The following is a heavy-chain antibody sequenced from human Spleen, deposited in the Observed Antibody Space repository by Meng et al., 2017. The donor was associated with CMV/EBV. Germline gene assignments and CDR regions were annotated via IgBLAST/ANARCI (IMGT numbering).Heavy chain of an antibody. V-gene: IGHV3-9*01. D-gene: IGHD2-2*01. CDR1: GFSFDDYA. Sequence: SLKISCTVSGFSFDDYAMHWVRQAPGKGLEWVSGINWNSGDIGYADSVKGRFTISRDNAKNSLYLQMNSLRAEDTALYYCAKVISTSPYYHYHGMDVWGQGTTVTVSS. CDR3: AKVISTSPYYHYHGMDV. CDR2: INWNSGDI. J-gene: IGHJ6*02.